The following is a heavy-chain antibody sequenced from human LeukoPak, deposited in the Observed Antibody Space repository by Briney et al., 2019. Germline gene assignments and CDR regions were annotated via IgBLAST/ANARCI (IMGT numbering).Heavy chain of an antibody. V-gene: IGHV3-7*01. CDR1: GFTFSSYW. CDR3: ARESYCGGDCYSDFDY. J-gene: IGHJ4*02. Sequence: GGSLRLSCAASGFTFSSYWMSWVRQAPGKGLEWVANIKQDGSEKYYVDSVKGRFTISRDNAKNSLYQQMNSLRAEDTAVYYCARESYCGGDCYSDFDYWGQGTLVTVSS. CDR2: IKQDGSEK. D-gene: IGHD2-21*02.